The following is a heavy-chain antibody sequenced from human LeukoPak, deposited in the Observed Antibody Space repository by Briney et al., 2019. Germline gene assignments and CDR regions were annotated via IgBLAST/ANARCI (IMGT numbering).Heavy chain of an antibody. CDR2: IYYSGST. Sequence: SETLSLTCTVSGGSISSYYWSWIRQPPGKGLEWIGYIYYSGSTNYNPSLKSRVTISVDTSKNQFSLKLSSVTAADTAVYYCARPNSYYVGNNAFDIWGQGTMVTVSS. J-gene: IGHJ3*02. D-gene: IGHD4-23*01. V-gene: IGHV4-59*01. CDR3: ARPNSYYVGNNAFDI. CDR1: GGSISSYY.